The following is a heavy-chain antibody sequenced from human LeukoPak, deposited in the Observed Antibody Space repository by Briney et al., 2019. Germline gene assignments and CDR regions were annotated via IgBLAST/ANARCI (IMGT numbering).Heavy chain of an antibody. J-gene: IGHJ3*02. CDR3: ARDMSYFDAFDI. D-gene: IGHD1-26*01. CDR2: IWYDGSNK. Sequence: PGGSLRLSCSASGFTFSSYGMHWVRQAPGKGLEWVAVIWYDGSNKYYADSVKGRFTISRDNSKNTRYLQMNSLRAEDTAVYYCARDMSYFDAFDIWGEGTMVTVSS. V-gene: IGHV3-33*01. CDR1: GFTFSSYG.